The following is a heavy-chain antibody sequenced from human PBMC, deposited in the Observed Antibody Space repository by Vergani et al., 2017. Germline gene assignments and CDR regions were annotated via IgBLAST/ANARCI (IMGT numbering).Heavy chain of an antibody. CDR2: IIPIFGTT. Sequence: QVQLVQSGAEVRKPGSSVKASCKASGGIFSSYAISWVRQAPGQGLEWMGGIIPIFGTTHYAQKFQGRVTITADESTSTAYVELSSLRSEDTAVYYCATSTVNKFRFSYYYYYYMDVWGKGTTVTVSS. CDR1: GGIFSSYA. J-gene: IGHJ6*03. CDR3: ATSTVNKFRFSYYYYYYMDV. D-gene: IGHD4-11*01. V-gene: IGHV1-69*13.